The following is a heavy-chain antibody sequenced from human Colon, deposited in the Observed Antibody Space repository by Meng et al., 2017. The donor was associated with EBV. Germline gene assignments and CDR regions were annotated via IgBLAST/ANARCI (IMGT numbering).Heavy chain of an antibody. J-gene: IGHJ4*02. Sequence: QVQLQESGPGLVKPSGTLSLTCGVLGVAISSNIRWTWVRQPPGKGLEWIGDIDDSGSTNYNPSLNSRIRISLDKSKNHFSLKVNSVTAADTAVYYCARGKQDAWELLAYWGQGALVTVSS. CDR3: ARGKQDAWELLAY. CDR2: IDDSGST. D-gene: IGHD1-26*01. CDR1: GVAISSNIR. V-gene: IGHV4-4*02.